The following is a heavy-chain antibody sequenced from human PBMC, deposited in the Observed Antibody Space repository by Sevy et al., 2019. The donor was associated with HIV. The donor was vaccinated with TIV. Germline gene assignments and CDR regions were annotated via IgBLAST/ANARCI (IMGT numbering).Heavy chain of an antibody. CDR2: MTSSGSYI. V-gene: IGHV3-21*01. Sequence: GGSLRPSCAASGFTFSTSTMNWVRHAPGKGLEWVSLMTSSGSYILYADSVKGRFTISRDNAKNSVFLQMNSLRVEDTAVYYCVRDGWNYWGQGTLVTVSS. D-gene: IGHD2-15*01. CDR3: VRDGWNY. CDR1: GFTFSTST. J-gene: IGHJ4*02.